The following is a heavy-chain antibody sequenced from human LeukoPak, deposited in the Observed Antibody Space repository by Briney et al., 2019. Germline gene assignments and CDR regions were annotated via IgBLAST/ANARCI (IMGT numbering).Heavy chain of an antibody. Sequence: PGRSLRLSCAASGFTFSSYGMHWVRQAPGKGLEWGAFKSYKGRKKYYADSVKGRFTISRDNSKNTLYLQMNSLRAEDTAVYYCARDLGPIYYYDSSGYYLGDAFDIWGQGTMVTVSS. CDR1: GFTFSSYG. CDR2: KSYKGRKK. D-gene: IGHD3-22*01. J-gene: IGHJ3*02. CDR3: ARDLGPIYYYDSSGYYLGDAFDI. V-gene: IGHV3-30*03.